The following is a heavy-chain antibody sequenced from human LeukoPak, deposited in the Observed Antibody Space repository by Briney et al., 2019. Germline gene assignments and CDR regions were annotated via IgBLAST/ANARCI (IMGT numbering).Heavy chain of an antibody. J-gene: IGHJ3*02. CDR2: IYYSGST. D-gene: IGHD3-16*02. CDR1: GGSFSGYY. V-gene: IGHV4-31*11. CDR3: ARYLVITFGGVIVPNDAFDI. Sequence: PSETLSLTCAVYGGSFSGYYWSWIRQHPGKGLEWIGYIYYSGSTYYNPSLKSRVTISVDTSKNQFSLKLSSVTAADTAVYYCARYLVITFGGVIVPNDAFDIWGQGTMVTVSS.